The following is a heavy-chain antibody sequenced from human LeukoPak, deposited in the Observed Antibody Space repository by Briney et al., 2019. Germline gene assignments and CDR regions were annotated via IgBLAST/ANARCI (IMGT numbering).Heavy chain of an antibody. V-gene: IGHV5-51*01. CDR3: ARPPYGRTGVFDY. D-gene: IGHD1-14*01. CDR2: IYPGDSDT. CDR1: GYSFTTYW. Sequence: GESLRISCKTSGYSFTTYWIGWVRQMPGRGLEWMGIIYPGDSDTRYSPSFQGQVTISADKSISTAYLQLNSLKASDTAIYYCARPPYGRTGVFDYWGQGTLVTVSS. J-gene: IGHJ4*02.